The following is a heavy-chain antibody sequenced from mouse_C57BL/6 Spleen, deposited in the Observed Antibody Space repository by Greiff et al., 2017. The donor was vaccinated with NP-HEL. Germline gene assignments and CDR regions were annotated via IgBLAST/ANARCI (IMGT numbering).Heavy chain of an antibody. D-gene: IGHD1-1*01. CDR2: ISSGSSTI. Sequence: EVKLMESGGGLVKPGGSLKLSCAASGFTFSDYGMHWVRQAPEKGLEWVAYISSGSSTIYYADTVKGRFTISRDNAKNTLFLQMTSLRSEDTAMYYCARLHYYGSSYGYFDVWGTGTTVTVSS. V-gene: IGHV5-17*01. CDR1: GFTFSDYG. J-gene: IGHJ1*03. CDR3: ARLHYYGSSYGYFDV.